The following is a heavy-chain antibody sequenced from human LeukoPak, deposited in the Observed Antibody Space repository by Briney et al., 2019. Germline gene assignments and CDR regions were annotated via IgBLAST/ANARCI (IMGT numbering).Heavy chain of an antibody. CDR1: GFTFSSYG. CDR2: IPYDGSNK. D-gene: IGHD3-16*02. Sequence: GGSLRLSCAASGFTFSSYGMHWVRQAPGKGLEWVAVIPYDGSNKYYADSVKGRFTISRDNSKNTLYLQMNSLRAEDTAVYYCAKDGGNYDYVWGSYRYRGFDYWGQGTPVTVSS. CDR3: AKDGGNYDYVWGSYRYRGFDY. V-gene: IGHV3-30*18. J-gene: IGHJ4*02.